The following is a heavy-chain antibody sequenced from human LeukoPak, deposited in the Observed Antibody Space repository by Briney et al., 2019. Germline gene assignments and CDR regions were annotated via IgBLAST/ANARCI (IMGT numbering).Heavy chain of an antibody. D-gene: IGHD5-12*01. CDR3: ARHSYSGYDYYFDY. CDR1: GYTFTSYG. V-gene: IGHV1-69*13. J-gene: IGHJ4*02. Sequence: ASVKVSCKASGYTFTSYGISWVRQAPGQGLEWMGGIIPIFGTANYAQKFQGRVTITADESTSTAYMELSSLRSEDTAVYYCARHSYSGYDYYFDYWGQGTLVTVSS. CDR2: IIPIFGTA.